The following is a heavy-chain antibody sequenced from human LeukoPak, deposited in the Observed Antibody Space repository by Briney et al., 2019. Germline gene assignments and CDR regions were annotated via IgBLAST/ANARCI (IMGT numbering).Heavy chain of an antibody. V-gene: IGHV4-59*01. CDR2: IYSGST. J-gene: IGHJ4*02. CDR3: ARTVRIAARKRYYFDY. CDR1: GDSIKDYY. D-gene: IGHD6-6*01. Sequence: SETLSLTCAVSGDSIKDYYWSWIRQTPGRGLNLIGYIYSGSTNYNPSLKSRVTISVDTSKNQVSLKLRSVTAADTAVYYCARTVRIAARKRYYFDYWGQGTLVTVSS.